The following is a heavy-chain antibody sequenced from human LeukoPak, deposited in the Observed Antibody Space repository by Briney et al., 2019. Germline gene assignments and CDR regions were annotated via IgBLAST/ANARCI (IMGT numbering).Heavy chain of an antibody. Sequence: PGGSLRLSCAVSGITLSNYAMTWVRQAPGKGLEWVAGISGSGGGTNYADSVKGRFTISRDNYKSTLYLQMNSLGAEDTAVYFCAKRGVVIRVILVGFHKEAYYFDSWGQGALVTVSS. CDR3: AKRGVVIRVILVGFHKEAYYFDS. J-gene: IGHJ4*02. CDR2: ISGSGGGT. D-gene: IGHD3-22*01. CDR1: GITLSNYA. V-gene: IGHV3-23*01.